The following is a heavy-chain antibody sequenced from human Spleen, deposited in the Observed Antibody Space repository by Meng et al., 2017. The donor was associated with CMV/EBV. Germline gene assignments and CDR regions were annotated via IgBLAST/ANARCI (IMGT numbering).Heavy chain of an antibody. V-gene: IGHV1-2*02. D-gene: IGHD1-26*01. CDR1: GYTFTGYY. CDR3: ARASIVGADLDY. J-gene: IGHJ4*02. Sequence: ASVKVSCKASGYTFTGYYMHWMRQAPGQGLEWMGWINPNSGGTNYAQKFQGRVTMTRDTSISTAYMELSSLRSEDTALYYCARASIVGADLDYWGQGTLVTVSS. CDR2: INPNSGGT.